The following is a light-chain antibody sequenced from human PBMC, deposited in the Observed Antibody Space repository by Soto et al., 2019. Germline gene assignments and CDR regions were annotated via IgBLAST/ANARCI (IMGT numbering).Light chain of an antibody. CDR3: QQYNNWRSFT. CDR2: GAS. Sequence: EIVMTQSPATLSVSPGERATLSCRASQSVSSNLAWYQQKPGQAPRLLIYGASTRATGIPARFSGSGSGTEFTLTISSLQSEDFAVYSCQQYNNWRSFTFGPGTKVYIK. CDR1: QSVSSN. J-gene: IGKJ3*01. V-gene: IGKV3-15*01.